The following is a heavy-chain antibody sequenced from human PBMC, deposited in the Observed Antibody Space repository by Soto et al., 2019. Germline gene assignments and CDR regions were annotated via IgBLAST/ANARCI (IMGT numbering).Heavy chain of an antibody. CDR3: ARAGGLLVDY. CDR2: KTYDGSNK. D-gene: IGHD1-26*01. CDR1: GFMFSSYA. V-gene: IGHV3-30-3*01. J-gene: IGHJ4*02. Sequence: QVQLVESGGGVVQPGRSLRLSCAASGFMFSSYAMHWVRQAPGKGLEWVAVKTYDGSNKYYADSVKGRFTISRDNSKNTLYLQMNSLRAEDTAVYYCARAGGLLVDYGGQGTLVTVSS.